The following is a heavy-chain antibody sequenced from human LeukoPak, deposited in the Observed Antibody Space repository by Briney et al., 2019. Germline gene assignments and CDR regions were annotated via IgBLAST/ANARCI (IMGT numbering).Heavy chain of an antibody. CDR3: AKEGTPQVSTWYDL. J-gene: IGHJ5*02. Sequence: GGSLRLSCAASGVTLSPYGMHWVRQAPGKGREWGADISYEGGTQHYADSVKGRFIISRDNPRDTLYLQMNILRTGDTAVYYCAKEGTPQVSTWYDLWGQGTQVIVSS. CDR2: ISYEGGTQ. CDR1: GVTLSPYG. D-gene: IGHD3-10*01. V-gene: IGHV3-30*18.